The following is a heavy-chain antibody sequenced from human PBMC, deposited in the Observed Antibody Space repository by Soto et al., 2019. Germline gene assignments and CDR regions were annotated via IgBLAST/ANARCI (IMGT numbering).Heavy chain of an antibody. CDR3: ARALVPKRDYYYGMDV. CDR2: INPSGGTT. Sequence: ASVKVSCKASGYTFTTYYMHWVRQAPGQGLEWMGIINPSGGTTSYAQKFQGRVTMTRDTSTSTVYMELSSLRSEDTAVYYCARALVPKRDYYYGMDVWGQGTTVTVSS. D-gene: IGHD1-1*01. J-gene: IGHJ6*02. V-gene: IGHV1-46*01. CDR1: GYTFTTYY.